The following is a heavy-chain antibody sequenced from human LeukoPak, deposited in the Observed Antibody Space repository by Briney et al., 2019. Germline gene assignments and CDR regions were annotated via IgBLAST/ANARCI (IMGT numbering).Heavy chain of an antibody. V-gene: IGHV4-39*07. D-gene: IGHD6-13*01. CDR3: ARWGQQQLVPFYWFDP. J-gene: IGHJ5*02. CDR2: IYHSGST. CDR1: GGSISSSSYY. Sequence: SETLSLTCTVSGGSISSSSYYWGWIRQPPGKGLEWIGSIYHSGSTYYNPSLKSRVTISVDTSKNQFSLKLSSVTAADTAVYYCARWGQQQLVPFYWFDPWGQGTLVTVSS.